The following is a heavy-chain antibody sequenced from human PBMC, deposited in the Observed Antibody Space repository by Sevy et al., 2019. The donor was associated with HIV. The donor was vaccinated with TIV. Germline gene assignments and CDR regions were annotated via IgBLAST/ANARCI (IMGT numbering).Heavy chain of an antibody. CDR3: AREGGYTSAWSPGNH. Sequence: GGSLRLSCAASGFTFNTHAMHWVRQAPGKGLEWVALISYDGIIKYYADSVKGRLTISRDNSKNTLSLQMNSLRVEDTAVYYRAREGGYTSAWSPGNHWGQGTLVTVSS. CDR2: ISYDGIIK. CDR1: GFTFNTHA. J-gene: IGHJ4*02. V-gene: IGHV3-30*04. D-gene: IGHD6-19*01.